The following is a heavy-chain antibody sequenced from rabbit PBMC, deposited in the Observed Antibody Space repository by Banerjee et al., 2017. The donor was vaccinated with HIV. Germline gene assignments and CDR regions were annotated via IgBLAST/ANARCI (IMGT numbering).Heavy chain of an antibody. CDR2: INSSSRNV. Sequence: QEQLEESGGDLVKPEGSLTITCTASGFSFSNKYVMCWVRQAPGKGLEWIGCINSSSRNVVYASWATGRFTISKTSSTTVTLQMTSLTAADTATYLCASGSDTAYGPFNLWGQGTLVTVS. D-gene: IGHD6-1*01. V-gene: IGHV1S45*01. CDR3: ASGSDTAYGPFNL. J-gene: IGHJ4*01. CDR1: GFSFSNKYV.